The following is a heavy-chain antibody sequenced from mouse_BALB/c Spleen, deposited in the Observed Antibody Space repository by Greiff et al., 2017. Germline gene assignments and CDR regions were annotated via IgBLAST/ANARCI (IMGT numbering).Heavy chain of an antibody. D-gene: IGHD2-4*01. Sequence: EVHLVESGGDLVKPGGSLKLSCAASGFTFSSYGMSWVRQTPDKRLEWVATISSGGSYTYYPDSVKGRFTISRDNAKNTLYLQMSSLKSEDTAMYYCARHVDYDGERYYYAMDYWGQGTSVTVSS. V-gene: IGHV5-6*01. CDR1: GFTFSSYG. CDR2: ISSGGSYT. CDR3: ARHVDYDGERYYYAMDY. J-gene: IGHJ4*01.